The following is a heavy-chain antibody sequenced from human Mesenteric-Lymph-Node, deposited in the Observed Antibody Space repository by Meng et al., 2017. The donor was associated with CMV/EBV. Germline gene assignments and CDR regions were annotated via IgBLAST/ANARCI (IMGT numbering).Heavy chain of an antibody. CDR3: VRMEIRGIIVP. V-gene: IGHV1-8*01. CDR1: GYTLTNYD. D-gene: IGHD3-10*01. Sequence: SCKASGYTLTNYDINWVRQATGQGLEWMGWMNPNSGNTGYAQKFRGRLSLTRDTSISTAYMELSGLTSEDTALYYCVRMEIRGIIVPWGQGTLVTVSS. CDR2: MNPNSGNT. J-gene: IGHJ5*02.